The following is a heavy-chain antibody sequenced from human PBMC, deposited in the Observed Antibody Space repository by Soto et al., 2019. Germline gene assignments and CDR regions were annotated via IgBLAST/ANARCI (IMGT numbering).Heavy chain of an antibody. CDR2: ISSSGSTI. D-gene: IGHD3-3*01. J-gene: IGHJ6*02. Sequence: QSGGSLRLSCAASGFTFSSYEMNWVRQAPGKGLEWVSYISSSGSTIYYADSVKGRFTISRDNAKNSLYLQMNSLRAEDTAVYYCARVAASGYLPGGMDVWGQGTTVTVSS. V-gene: IGHV3-48*03. CDR3: ARVAASGYLPGGMDV. CDR1: GFTFSSYE.